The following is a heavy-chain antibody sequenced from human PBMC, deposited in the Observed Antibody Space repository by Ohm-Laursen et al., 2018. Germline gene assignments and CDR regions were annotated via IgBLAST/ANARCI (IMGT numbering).Heavy chain of an antibody. CDR2: IYSSGNT. CDR1: GGSISDYY. J-gene: IGHJ4*02. V-gene: IGHV4-4*07. Sequence: SETLSLTCTVSGGSISDYYWSWIRQPAGERLEWIGRIYSSGNTNYNPSLKSRITISVDTSKNQFSLKLSSVTAADTAVYYCARMGTGYPLYYFDYWGQGILVTVSS. D-gene: IGHD3-9*01. CDR3: ARMGTGYPLYYFDY.